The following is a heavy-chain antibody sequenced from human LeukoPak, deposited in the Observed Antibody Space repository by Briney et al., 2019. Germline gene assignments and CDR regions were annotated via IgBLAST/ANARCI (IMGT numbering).Heavy chain of an antibody. CDR3: ARADSSGRKPHRFGP. CDR1: AGSISSSSYY. J-gene: IGHJ5*02. V-gene: IGHV4-39*07. D-gene: IGHD6-19*01. Sequence: PSEKLSCTGTVYAGSISSSSYYWGWIRQPPGKRLEWIGSIYYSSSTYYNPSLNGRVPISVDTSKNQFSLKLSSVTAADTAVYYCARADSSGRKPHRFGPWGQGTRVTVSS. CDR2: IYYSSST.